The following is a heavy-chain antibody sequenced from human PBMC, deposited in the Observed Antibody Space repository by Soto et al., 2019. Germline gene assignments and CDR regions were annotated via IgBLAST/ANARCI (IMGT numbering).Heavy chain of an antibody. CDR1: GGSISSGGYY. D-gene: IGHD2-21*02. CDR3: ARVGTGGGGDCCAFDI. V-gene: IGHV4-31*03. J-gene: IGHJ3*02. Sequence: SETLSLTCTVSGGSISSGGYYWSWIRQHPGKGLEWIGYIYYSGSTYYNPSLKSRVTISVDTSKNQFSLKLSSVTAADTAVYYCARVGTGGGGDCCAFDIWGQGTMVTVSS. CDR2: IYYSGST.